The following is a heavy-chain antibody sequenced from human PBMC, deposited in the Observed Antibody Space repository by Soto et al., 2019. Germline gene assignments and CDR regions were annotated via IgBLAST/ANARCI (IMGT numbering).Heavy chain of an antibody. Sequence: QVQLVESGGGVVQPGRSLRLSCVASGFTFSTYVMHWVRQAPGKGLEWVAAISLDGNSEHYTDSVKGRFTISRDNSKNTLYVQMDTLRVEDTAVYYCATEDHSSGHAGTFHHWGQGTLVTVSS. V-gene: IGHV3-30*04. CDR1: GFTFSTYV. D-gene: IGHD3-22*01. CDR2: ISLDGNSE. J-gene: IGHJ1*01. CDR3: ATEDHSSGHAGTFHH.